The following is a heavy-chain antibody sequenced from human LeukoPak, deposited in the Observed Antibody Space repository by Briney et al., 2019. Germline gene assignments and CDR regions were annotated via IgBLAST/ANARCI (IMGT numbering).Heavy chain of an antibody. CDR1: DFAFYGYS. Sequence: PGGSLRLSCAASDFAFYGYSMHWVRQAPGKGLEWISSISSNSGYIYYADSVKGRFTISRDNAKNSLYLQMNSLRAEDTAVYYCAERPYYYDSSGYLFWGQGTLVTVSS. CDR3: AERPYYYDSSGYLF. J-gene: IGHJ4*02. V-gene: IGHV3-21*06. CDR2: ISSNSGYI. D-gene: IGHD3-22*01.